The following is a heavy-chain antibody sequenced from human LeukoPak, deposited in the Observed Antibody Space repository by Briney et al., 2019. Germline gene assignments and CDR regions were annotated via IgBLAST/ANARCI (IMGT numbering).Heavy chain of an antibody. CDR3: GRGTGKPAGIDY. V-gene: IGHV3-74*01. Sequence: GGSLRLSCAASGIHFDPFWMHWVRQAPGKGLVWVSHLNTDGSSPTYGDSAKGRFTVSRDNAKNTLFLQLNSLRVEATAVYYCGRGTGKPAGIDYWGQGTLVTVSS. CDR1: GIHFDPFW. D-gene: IGHD2-2*01. J-gene: IGHJ4*02. CDR2: LNTDGSSP.